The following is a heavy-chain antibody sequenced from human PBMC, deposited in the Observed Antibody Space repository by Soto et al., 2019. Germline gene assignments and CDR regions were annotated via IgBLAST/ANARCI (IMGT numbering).Heavy chain of an antibody. D-gene: IGHD2-21*02. CDR2: MYNTGST. CDR3: ARDLWGYCGTDCYPLDV. J-gene: IGHJ6*02. CDR1: GGTISRYY. Sequence: QVQLQESGPGLVKPSETLSLTCTVSGGTISRYYWSWIRQPPGKGLEWIGYMYNTGSTVYNPSFKRRVTISVDTSKNQFSLMLNSVAAADTAGYYCARDLWGYCGTDCYPLDVWGQGTTVTVSS. V-gene: IGHV4-59*01.